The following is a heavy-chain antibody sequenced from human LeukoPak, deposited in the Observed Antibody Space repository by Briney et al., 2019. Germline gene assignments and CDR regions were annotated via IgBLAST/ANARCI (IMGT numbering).Heavy chain of an antibody. CDR2: IRSKANSYAT. CDR1: GFTFSGSA. D-gene: IGHD3-10*01. CDR3: TRSGSSRSDY. J-gene: IGHJ4*02. V-gene: IGHV3-73*01. Sequence: GGSLRLSCAASGFTFSGSAMHWVRQASGKGLEWVGRIRSKANSYATAYAASVKGRFTISRDDSKNTAYLQMNSLKTEDTAVYYCTRSGSSRSDYWGQGTLVTVSS.